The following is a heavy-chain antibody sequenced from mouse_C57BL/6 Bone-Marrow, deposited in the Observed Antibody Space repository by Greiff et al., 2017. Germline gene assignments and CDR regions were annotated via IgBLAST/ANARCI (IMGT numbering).Heavy chain of an antibody. Sequence: EVQLQESGGGLVQPGGSMKLSCVASGFTFSNYCMNWVRQSPEKGLEWVAQIRLKSDNYATNYAESVKGRFTISRDDSKSSVYLQMNNLRAEDTGIYYCTGNLLLRLGFAYWGQGTLVTVSA. CDR3: TGNLLLRLGFAY. CDR2: IRLKSDNYAT. CDR1: GFTFSNYC. D-gene: IGHD1-1*01. J-gene: IGHJ3*01. V-gene: IGHV6-3*01.